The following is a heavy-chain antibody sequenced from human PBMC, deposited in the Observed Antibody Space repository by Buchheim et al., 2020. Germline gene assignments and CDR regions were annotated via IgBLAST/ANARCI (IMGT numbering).Heavy chain of an antibody. D-gene: IGHD6-6*01. Sequence: QVQLQESGPGLVKPSQTLSLTCTVYGGSISSGGYYWSWIRQHPGKGLEWIGYIYYSGSTYYNPSLKSRVTISVDTSKNPFSLKLSSVTAADTAVYYCARDLRGIAVRPEYYYGMNVWDQGTT. V-gene: IGHV4-31*03. J-gene: IGHJ6*02. CDR3: ARDLRGIAVRPEYYYGMNV. CDR1: GGSISSGGYY. CDR2: IYYSGST.